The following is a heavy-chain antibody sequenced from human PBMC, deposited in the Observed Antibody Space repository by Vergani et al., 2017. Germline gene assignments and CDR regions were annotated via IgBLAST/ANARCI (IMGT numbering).Heavy chain of an antibody. CDR3: ARDFLSVGYRGTLDY. Sequence: QVQLVQSGAEVKKPGASVKVSCKASGYTFTGYYMHWVRQAPGQGLEWMGWINPNSGGTNYAQKFQGRVTMTRDTSISTAYMELSRLRSDDTAVYYCARDFLSVGYRGTLDYWGQGTLVTVSS. V-gene: IGHV1-2*02. CDR1: GYTFTGYY. CDR2: INPNSGGT. D-gene: IGHD1-26*01. J-gene: IGHJ4*02.